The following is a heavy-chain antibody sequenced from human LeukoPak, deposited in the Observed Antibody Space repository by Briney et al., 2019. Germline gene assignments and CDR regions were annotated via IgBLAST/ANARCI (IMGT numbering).Heavy chain of an antibody. CDR3: ARGPYYYDSSGYYYQYYFDY. D-gene: IGHD3-22*01. CDR1: GGSFSGYY. J-gene: IGHJ4*02. Sequence: SETLSLTCAVYGGSFSGYYWSWIRQPPGKGLEWIGEINHSGSTNYNPSLKSRVTISVDTSKNQLSLKLSSVTAADTAVYYCARGPYYYDSSGYYYQYYFDYWGQGTLVTVSS. CDR2: INHSGST. V-gene: IGHV4-34*01.